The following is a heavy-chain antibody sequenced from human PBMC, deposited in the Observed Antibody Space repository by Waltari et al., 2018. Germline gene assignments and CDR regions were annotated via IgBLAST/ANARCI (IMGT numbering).Heavy chain of an antibody. J-gene: IGHJ4*02. Sequence: QVQLVESGGGVVQPGRSRRLSWGASGFHFMTYGHPWIGQAPGTGLGLVAVIWYDGNKKYYGDSVKGRFTISRDNSKNTLSLQMNSLRVDDTAVYYCARDNRHYYGSGSFPFDYWGQGTLVTVSS. CDR2: IWYDGNKK. CDR3: ARDNRHYYGSGSFPFDY. CDR1: GFHFMTYG. D-gene: IGHD3-10*01. V-gene: IGHV3-33*01.